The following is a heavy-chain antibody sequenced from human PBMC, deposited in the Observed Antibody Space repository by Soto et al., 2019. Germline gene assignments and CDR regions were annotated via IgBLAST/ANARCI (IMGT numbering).Heavy chain of an antibody. CDR3: ASGSYYYDSSGFGY. Sequence: GGSLRLSCAASGFTFSSYAMHWVRQAPGKGLEWVAVISYDGSNKYYADSVKGRFTISRDNSKNTLYLQMNSLRAEDTAVYYCASGSYYYDSSGFGYWGQGTLVTVSS. D-gene: IGHD3-22*01. V-gene: IGHV3-30-3*01. J-gene: IGHJ4*02. CDR1: GFTFSSYA. CDR2: ISYDGSNK.